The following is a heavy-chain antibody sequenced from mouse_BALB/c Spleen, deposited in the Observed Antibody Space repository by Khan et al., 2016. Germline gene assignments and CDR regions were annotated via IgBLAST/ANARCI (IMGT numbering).Heavy chain of an antibody. CDR1: GYAFTNYL. CDR3: ARADYYGSSGAY. J-gene: IGHJ3*01. D-gene: IGHD1-1*01. Sequence: QVQLKQSGAELVRPGTSVKVSCKASGYAFTNYLIEWVKQRPGQGLEWIGVIDPGSGGTNYNEKFKGKATLTADKSSNTAYMHLSSLTSDDSAVYFCARADYYGSSGAYWGQGTLVTVST. V-gene: IGHV1-54*01. CDR2: IDPGSGGT.